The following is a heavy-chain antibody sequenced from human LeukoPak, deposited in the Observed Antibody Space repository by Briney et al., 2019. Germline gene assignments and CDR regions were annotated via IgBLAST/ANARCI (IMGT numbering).Heavy chain of an antibody. CDR3: ACPAYYYYYLDV. CDR1: GFTFSSHA. V-gene: IGHV3-23*01. J-gene: IGHJ6*03. CDR2: VSGSGDNT. Sequence: GGSLRLSCAASGFTFSSHAMSWVRQAPGEGLEWVSAVSGSGDNTYYADSVKGRFTISRDNSKNTLYLHMSSLRAEDTAVYYCACPAYYYYYLDVWGKGTTVAVSS. D-gene: IGHD2-2*01.